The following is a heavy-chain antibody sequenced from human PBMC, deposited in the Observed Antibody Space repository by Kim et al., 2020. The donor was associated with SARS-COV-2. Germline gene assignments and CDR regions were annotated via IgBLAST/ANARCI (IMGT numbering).Heavy chain of an antibody. J-gene: IGHJ4*02. Sequence: GGSLRLSCVVSGFTFSGYGMHWVRQAPGEGLEWLAVIAKDGRGKYYADSVKGRFTISRDNSKNTLFLEMNSLRPEDTAVYFCAKENMVATIHGGFDQWGQGTLVTVSS. CDR1: GFTFSGYG. D-gene: IGHD5-12*01. CDR2: IAKDGRGK. V-gene: IGHV3-30*18. CDR3: AKENMVATIHGGFDQ.